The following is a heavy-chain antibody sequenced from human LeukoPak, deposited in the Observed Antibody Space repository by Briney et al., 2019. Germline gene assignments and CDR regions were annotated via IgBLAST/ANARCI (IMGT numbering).Heavy chain of an antibody. D-gene: IGHD2-2*01. CDR3: ARHLGYCSSTSCYWHAFDI. CDR2: IYTSGST. J-gene: IGHJ3*02. Sequence: PSEILSLTCTVSGGSISSYYWSWIRQPAGKGLEWIGRIYTSGSTNYNPSLKSRVTMSVDTSKNQFSLKLSSVTAADTAVYYCARHLGYCSSTSCYWHAFDIWGQGTMVTVSS. CDR1: GGSISSYY. V-gene: IGHV4-4*07.